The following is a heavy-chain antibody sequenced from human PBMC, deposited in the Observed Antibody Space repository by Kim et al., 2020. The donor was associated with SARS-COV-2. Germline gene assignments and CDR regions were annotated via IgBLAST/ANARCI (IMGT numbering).Heavy chain of an antibody. Sequence: GGSLRLSCVASGFIFSGSAVYWIRQTSGRGLEWVGRIRNKPNNYATLYAASVKGRFTISRDDSKSTAYLQMNSLNTDDTAVYYCTLATASADVFDIWGQGTLVTVSS. V-gene: IGHV3-73*01. CDR2: IRNKPNNYAT. J-gene: IGHJ3*02. CDR1: GFIFSGSA. D-gene: IGHD6-19*01. CDR3: TLATASADVFDI.